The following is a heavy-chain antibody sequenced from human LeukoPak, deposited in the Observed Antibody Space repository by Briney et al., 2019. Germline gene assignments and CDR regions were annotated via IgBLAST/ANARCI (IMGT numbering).Heavy chain of an antibody. Sequence: GGSLRLSCAASGITFSNYVMSWVRLAPGKGLEWGSDISVSGGSTYYADSVKGRFTISRDNSKNTLYLQMSSLRAEDTAVYYCAKGASGSYHTPYDYWGQGTLVTVSS. CDR3: AKGASGSYHTPYDY. CDR1: GITFSNYV. J-gene: IGHJ4*02. CDR2: ISVSGGST. D-gene: IGHD1-26*01. V-gene: IGHV3-23*01.